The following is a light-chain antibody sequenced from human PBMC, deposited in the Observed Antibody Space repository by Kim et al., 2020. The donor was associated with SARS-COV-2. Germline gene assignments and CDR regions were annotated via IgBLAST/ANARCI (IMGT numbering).Light chain of an antibody. Sequence: QSITISFTGTSRDIGAYNYVSWYQQYPGEAPKLIIYDVYKRPSGVFDRFSGSKSGNTASLTISGLQAEDEADYYFSSYTTTKTILFGGGTQLTVL. CDR3: SSYTTTKTIL. J-gene: IGLJ2*01. CDR2: DVY. V-gene: IGLV2-14*03. CDR1: SRDIGAYNY.